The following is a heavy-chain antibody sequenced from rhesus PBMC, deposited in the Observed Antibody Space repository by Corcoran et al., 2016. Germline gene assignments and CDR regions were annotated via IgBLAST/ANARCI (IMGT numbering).Heavy chain of an antibody. J-gene: IGHJ4*01. D-gene: IGHD4-29*01. CDR1: GGSISGYYY. V-gene: IGHV4-73*01. CDR2: LYGKSSST. Sequence: QVQLQQWGEGLVKPSETLSLTCAVYGGSISGYYYWSWIRQPPGNGLEWIVYLYGKSSSTNYNPALKNRVTISKDTSKNQFSLKLSSVTAADTAVYYCARYTDYGSSSRLGYWGQGVLVTVSS. CDR3: ARYTDYGSSSRLGY.